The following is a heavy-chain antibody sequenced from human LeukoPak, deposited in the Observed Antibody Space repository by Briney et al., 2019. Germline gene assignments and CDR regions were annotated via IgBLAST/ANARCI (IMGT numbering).Heavy chain of an antibody. Sequence: KSGGPLRLSCAASGFTFSSYSMNWVRQAPGKGLEWVSSISSSSSYIYYADSVKGRFTISRDNAKNSLYLQMNSLRPEDKAVYYCALTNYGVNSPFGDYWGQGTLVTVSS. CDR1: GFTFSSYS. CDR3: ALTNYGVNSPFGDY. CDR2: ISSSSSYI. J-gene: IGHJ4*02. D-gene: IGHD4/OR15-4a*01. V-gene: IGHV3-21*01.